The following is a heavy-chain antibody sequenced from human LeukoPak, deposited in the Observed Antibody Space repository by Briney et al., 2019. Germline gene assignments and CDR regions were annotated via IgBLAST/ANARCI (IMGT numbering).Heavy chain of an antibody. CDR2: IESDGRT. Sequence: GGCLRLSCAASGFTLSSRWMHWLRQVPGKGLVSVSRIESDGRTAYADSVKGRFIISRDNAKNTLYLQINSLRVEDTAVYYCARDGRGPDYWGQGTLVTVSS. V-gene: IGHV3-74*01. J-gene: IGHJ4*02. D-gene: IGHD3/OR15-3a*01. CDR3: ARDGRGPDY. CDR1: GFTLSSRW.